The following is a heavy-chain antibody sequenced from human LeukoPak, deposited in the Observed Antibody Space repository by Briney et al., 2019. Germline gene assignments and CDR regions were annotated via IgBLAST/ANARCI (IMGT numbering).Heavy chain of an antibody. Sequence: ASVTVSCKASGYTFTSYGISWVRQAPGQGLEWMGWISAYNGNTNYAQKLQGRVTMTTDTSTSTAYMELRSLRSDDTAVHYCARDRGAYCGGDCPFDYWGQGTLVTVSS. D-gene: IGHD2-21*02. J-gene: IGHJ4*02. CDR2: ISAYNGNT. CDR1: GYTFTSYG. CDR3: ARDRGAYCGGDCPFDY. V-gene: IGHV1-18*01.